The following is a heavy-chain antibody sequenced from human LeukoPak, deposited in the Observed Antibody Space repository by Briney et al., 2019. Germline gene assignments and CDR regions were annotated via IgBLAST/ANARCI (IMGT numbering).Heavy chain of an antibody. Sequence: SQTLSLTCTVSGGSISSGGYYWSWIRQHPGKGLEWIGYIYYSGSTYYNPSLKSRVTISVDTSKNQFSLKLSSVTAADTAVYYCARAVRYCSSTGCHNWFDPWGQGTLVTVSS. V-gene: IGHV4-31*03. CDR3: ARAVRYCSSTGCHNWFDP. CDR1: GGSISSGGYY. CDR2: IYYSGST. J-gene: IGHJ5*02. D-gene: IGHD2-2*01.